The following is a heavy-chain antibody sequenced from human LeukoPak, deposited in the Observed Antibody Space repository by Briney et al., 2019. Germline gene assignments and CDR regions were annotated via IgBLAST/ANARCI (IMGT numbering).Heavy chain of an antibody. D-gene: IGHD2-2*01. CDR3: AKHWSYCSTTSCFFNYYYYYMDV. CDR2: VSGADGTT. V-gene: IGHV3-23*01. J-gene: IGHJ6*03. CDR1: GFTFSAYG. Sequence: PGGSLRLSCAASGFTFSAYGMSWVRQSPRKGLEWVSGVSGADGTTYYADSARGRFTISRDNSKSTLYLQMNNLRAEDTAVYYCAKHWSYCSTTSCFFNYYYYYMDVWGKGTTVTVSS.